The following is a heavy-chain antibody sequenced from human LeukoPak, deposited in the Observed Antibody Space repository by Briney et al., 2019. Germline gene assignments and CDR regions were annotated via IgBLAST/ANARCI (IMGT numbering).Heavy chain of an antibody. CDR2: ISAYNGNT. J-gene: IGHJ4*02. V-gene: IGHV1-18*01. Sequence: ASVKVSCKASGYTFTSYGITWVRQAPGQGLEWMGWISAYNGNTNYAQKFQGRVTMTRDTSTSTVYMELSSLRSEDTAVYYCASNGVGVYYFDYWGQGTLVTVSS. CDR3: ASNGVGVYYFDY. CDR1: GYTFTSYG. D-gene: IGHD2-2*01.